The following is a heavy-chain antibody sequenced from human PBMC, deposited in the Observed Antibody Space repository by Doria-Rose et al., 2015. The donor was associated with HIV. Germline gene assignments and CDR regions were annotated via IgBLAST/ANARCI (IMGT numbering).Heavy chain of an antibody. CDR1: GVSLSSPGMG. J-gene: IGHJ4*02. CDR3: ARIKSSRWYHKYYFDF. CDR2: IFSDDER. D-gene: IGHD6-13*01. V-gene: IGHV2-26*01. Sequence: QVTLKESGPVLVKPTETLTLTCTVSGVSLSSPGMGVSWIRQPPGKALEWLANIFSDDERSYKTSLKSRLTISRGTSTSKVVLTMTDMDPVDTATYYCARIKSSRWYHKYYFDFWGQGTLVIVSA.